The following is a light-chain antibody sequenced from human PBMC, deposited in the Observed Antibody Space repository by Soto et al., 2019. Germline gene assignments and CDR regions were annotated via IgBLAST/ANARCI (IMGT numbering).Light chain of an antibody. CDR3: ISFTASTTPWV. CDR2: EVT. CDR1: SRDVGRFNY. J-gene: IGLJ3*02. Sequence: QSALTQPASVSGSPGQSITISCTGTSRDVGRFNYVSWFQQHPGKAPKLIIHEVTNRPSGVSTRFSGSKSGNTASLTISGLQAADEADYYCISFTASTTPWVFGGGTQLTVL. V-gene: IGLV2-14*01.